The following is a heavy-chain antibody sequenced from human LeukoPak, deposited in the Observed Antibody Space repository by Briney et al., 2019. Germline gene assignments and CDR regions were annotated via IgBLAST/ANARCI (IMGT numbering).Heavy chain of an antibody. D-gene: IGHD3-22*01. J-gene: IGHJ3*02. CDR3: ARVPDSSGYTPLAPAAFDI. Sequence: PSETLSLTCAVYGGSFSGYYWSWIRQPPGKGLEWIGEIYHSGSTNYNPSLKSRVTISVDKSKNQFSLKLSSVTAADTAVYYCARVPDSSGYTPLAPAAFDIWGQGTMVTVSS. CDR1: GGSFSGYY. CDR2: IYHSGST. V-gene: IGHV4-34*01.